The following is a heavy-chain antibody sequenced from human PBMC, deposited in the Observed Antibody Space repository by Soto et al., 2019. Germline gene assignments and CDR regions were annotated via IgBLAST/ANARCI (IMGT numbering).Heavy chain of an antibody. CDR3: TSSSSYGDYVGAFDS. CDR2: IWYDGSNK. J-gene: IGHJ3*02. CDR1: GFTFRSYG. Sequence: PGGSLRLSCAASGFTFRSYGMHWVRQAPGKGLERVAVIWYDGSNKYYADSVKGRFTISRDNSKSILYVQMNSLRAEDTAVYYFTSSSSYGDYVGAFDSWGQGKMVTVSS. D-gene: IGHD4-17*01. V-gene: IGHV3-33*01.